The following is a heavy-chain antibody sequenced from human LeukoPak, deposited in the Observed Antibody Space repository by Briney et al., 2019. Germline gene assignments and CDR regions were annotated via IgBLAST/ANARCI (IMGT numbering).Heavy chain of an antibody. V-gene: IGHV4-61*02. Sequence: SETLSLTCTVSGGSISSGSYYWSWIRQPAGKGLEWIGRIYTSGSTNYNPSLKSRVTISVDTSKNQFSLKLSSVTAADTAVYYCARWKRYSRNWGQGTLVTVSS. CDR3: ARWKRYSRN. J-gene: IGHJ4*02. D-gene: IGHD6-13*01. CDR1: GGSISSGSYY. CDR2: IYTSGST.